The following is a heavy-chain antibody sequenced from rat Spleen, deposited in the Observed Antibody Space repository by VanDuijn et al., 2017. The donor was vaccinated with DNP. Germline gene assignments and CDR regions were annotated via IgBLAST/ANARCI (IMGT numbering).Heavy chain of an antibody. V-gene: IGHV5-7*01. J-gene: IGHJ2*01. Sequence: EVQLVESGGGSAQPGRSLKLSCAASGFTFSDYNMAWVRQAPTKGLEWVGNIMDDGSGTYYRDSVKGRFTISRDNAKSTLYLRIDSLRSEDTATYYCATHRLRVFHYWGQGVMVTVTS. CDR1: GFTFSDYN. D-gene: IGHD1-7*01. CDR2: IMDDGSGT. CDR3: ATHRLRVFHY.